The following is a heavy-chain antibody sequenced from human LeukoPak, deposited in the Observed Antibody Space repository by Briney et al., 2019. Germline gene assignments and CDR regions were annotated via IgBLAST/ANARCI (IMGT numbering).Heavy chain of an antibody. D-gene: IGHD3-10*01. Sequence: SETLSLTCTVSGGSISNTSYYWGWIRQPPGKTLEWIGSIYSSGSTYYNPSLKSRVIIIIDTPKNHFSLTLSSVTAADTAVYYCARSDGYGLVGIWGQGTMVTVSS. CDR2: IYSSGST. J-gene: IGHJ3*01. CDR1: GGSISNTSYY. CDR3: ARSDGYGLVGI. V-gene: IGHV4-39*07.